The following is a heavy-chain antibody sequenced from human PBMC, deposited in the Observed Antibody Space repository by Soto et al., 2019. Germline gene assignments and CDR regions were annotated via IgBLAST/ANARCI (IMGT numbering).Heavy chain of an antibody. V-gene: IGHV4-59*12. CDR3: ARVGAVAISGAFDY. J-gene: IGHJ4*02. CDR2: IYYSGST. CDR1: GGSISSYY. Sequence: PSETLSLTCTVSGGSISSYYWSWIRQPPGKGLEWIGYIYYSGSTNYNPSLKSRVTISVDTSKNQFSLQLNSVTPEDTAVYYCARVGAVAISGAFDYWGQGTLVTVSS. D-gene: IGHD6-19*01.